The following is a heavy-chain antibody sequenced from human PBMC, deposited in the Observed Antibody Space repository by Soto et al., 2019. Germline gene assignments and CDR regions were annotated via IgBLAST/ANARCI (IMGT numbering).Heavy chain of an antibody. V-gene: IGHV3-48*02. CDR2: ISSSSSTI. J-gene: IGHJ6*02. D-gene: IGHD1-26*01. CDR1: GFTFSSYS. Sequence: GGSLRLSCAASGFTFSSYSMNWVRQAPGKGLEWVSYISSSSSTIYYADSVKGRFTISRDNAKNSLYLQMNSLRDEDTAVYYCARDNLPLGIVGATPTPNYYGMDVWGQGTTVTVSS. CDR3: ARDNLPLGIVGATPTPNYYGMDV.